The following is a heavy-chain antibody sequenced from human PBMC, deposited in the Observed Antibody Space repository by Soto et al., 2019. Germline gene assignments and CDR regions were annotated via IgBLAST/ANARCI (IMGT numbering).Heavy chain of an antibody. Sequence: ASVKVSCKASGYTFTSYDINWVRQATGQGLEWMGWMNPNSGNTGYAQKFQGRVTMTRNTSISTAYMELSSLRSEDTAVYYCASSGWTNYYYYYYMDVWGNGTTFTVSS. V-gene: IGHV1-8*01. D-gene: IGHD6-19*01. CDR3: ASSGWTNYYYYYYMDV. CDR2: MNPNSGNT. CDR1: GYTFTSYD. J-gene: IGHJ6*03.